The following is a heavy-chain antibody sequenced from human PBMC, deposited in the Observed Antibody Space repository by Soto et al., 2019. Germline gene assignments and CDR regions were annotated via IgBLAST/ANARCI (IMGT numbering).Heavy chain of an antibody. CDR2: VYYSGST. V-gene: IGHV4-61*01. CDR1: GASVNSENYD. Sequence: SETLSLTCTVSGASVNSENYDWSWIRRPPGKGLEWIGYVYYSGSTNYNPSLKSRATISLDTYRNQFSLKMTSMTSADTAFYYCARVVFRCLRWFAPWGQGTLVTLSS. D-gene: IGHD3-3*01. CDR3: ARVVFRCLRWFAP. J-gene: IGHJ5*02.